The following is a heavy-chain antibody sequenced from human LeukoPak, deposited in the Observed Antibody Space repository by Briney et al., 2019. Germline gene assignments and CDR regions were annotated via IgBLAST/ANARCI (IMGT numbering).Heavy chain of an antibody. D-gene: IGHD1-26*01. Sequence: GGSLRLSCAASGFSFSSYAMSWVRQAPGEGLEWVSGLSDSGGNTIYADSVKGRFTISRDNSKNTLFLQMNSLKTEDTAVYYCVRGTLGRYDFDSWGQGTLVTVSS. CDR1: GFSFSSYA. J-gene: IGHJ4*02. CDR2: LSDSGGNT. V-gene: IGHV3-23*01. CDR3: VRGTLGRYDFDS.